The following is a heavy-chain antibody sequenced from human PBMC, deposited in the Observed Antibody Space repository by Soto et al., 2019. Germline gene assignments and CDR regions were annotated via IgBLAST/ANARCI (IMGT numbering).Heavy chain of an antibody. Sequence: SETLSLTCAVYGGSFSGYYWSWIRQPPGKGLEWIGEINHSGSTNYNPSLKSRVTISVDTSKNQFSLKLSSVTAADTAVYYCARLRTNDYWGQGTLVTVSS. V-gene: IGHV4-34*01. D-gene: IGHD2-8*01. CDR2: INHSGST. CDR1: GGSFSGYY. CDR3: ARLRTNDY. J-gene: IGHJ4*02.